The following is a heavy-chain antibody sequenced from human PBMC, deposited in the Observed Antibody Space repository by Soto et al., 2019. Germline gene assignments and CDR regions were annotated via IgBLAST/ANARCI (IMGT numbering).Heavy chain of an antibody. D-gene: IGHD2-15*01. CDR3: ARIIGYCRNNDCSWTFDV. J-gene: IGHJ3*01. Sequence: GASLKISCKTSGYSFISYWVAWVRQVPGKGLEWMGTFYPGDSTSTYSPSFQGQVTISVDNSISTAYLQLSSLKPSDTAMYYCARIIGYCRNNDCSWTFDVWGQGTMVTVSS. V-gene: IGHV5-51*01. CDR1: GYSFISYW. CDR2: FYPGDSTS.